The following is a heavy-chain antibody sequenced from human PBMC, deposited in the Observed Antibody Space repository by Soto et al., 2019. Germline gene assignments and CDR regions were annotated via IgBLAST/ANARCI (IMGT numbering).Heavy chain of an antibody. J-gene: IGHJ4*02. CDR3: ARDLSGDTTHYFGL. Sequence: EEQLVESGVGLVQPGGSLRLSCVASGFAFRSSWMHWVRQTPGKGPVWVSRIYNDGSRTAYADSVKGRFAISRDNAKNTMYLQMTSLTVEDKAVYYCARDLSGDTTHYFGLWGQGVLVTVSS. CDR1: GFAFRSSW. CDR2: IYNDGSRT. V-gene: IGHV3-74*01. D-gene: IGHD1-1*01.